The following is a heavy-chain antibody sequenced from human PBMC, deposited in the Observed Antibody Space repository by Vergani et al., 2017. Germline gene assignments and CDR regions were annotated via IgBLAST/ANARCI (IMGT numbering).Heavy chain of an antibody. CDR1: GQSINSGYF. CDR2: SFDGGSPF. D-gene: IGHD3-9*01. V-gene: IGHV4-38-2*02. Sequence: QVHLQESGPGLVKTSETLSLTCNVSGQSINSGYFWGWVRQPPGKGLEWIGTSFDGGSPFYYNPSLQSRAVISVDTSKNQFSLQLTSVTAADTAFYFCAGRGRMGILTDRFAHHGFDVWGRGILVTVSS. CDR3: AGRGRMGILTDRFAHHGFDV. J-gene: IGHJ5*01.